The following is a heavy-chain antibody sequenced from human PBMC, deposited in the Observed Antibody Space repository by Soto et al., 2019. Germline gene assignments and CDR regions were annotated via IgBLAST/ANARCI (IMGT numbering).Heavy chain of an antibody. CDR1: GFTFSSYG. CDR2: IWYDGSNK. V-gene: IGHV3-33*01. CDR3: ARGTIFGVVISLVGMDV. J-gene: IGHJ6*02. D-gene: IGHD3-3*01. Sequence: GGSLRLSCAASGFTFSSYGMHWVRQAPGKGLEWVAVIWYDGSNKYYADSVKGRFTISRDNSKNTLYLQMNSLRAEDTAVYYCARGTIFGVVISLVGMDVLGQGTTVTVSS.